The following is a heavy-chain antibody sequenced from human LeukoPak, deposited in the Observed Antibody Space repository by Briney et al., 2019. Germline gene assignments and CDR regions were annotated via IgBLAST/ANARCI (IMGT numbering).Heavy chain of an antibody. CDR1: GFTLRRNY. J-gene: IGHJ6*01. Sequence: GVPLTLSCAPSGFTLRRNYIIWFRQSPGKGLEWLSVIYSGGDTYYAASVKGRFTISRDNSKNTVYFQMNSLRVEDTAVYYWASDYCKYDPQLRMDVWGKGTTVTVSS. D-gene: IGHD4-11*01. CDR2: IYSGGDT. CDR3: ASDYCKYDPQLRMDV. V-gene: IGHV3-66*02.